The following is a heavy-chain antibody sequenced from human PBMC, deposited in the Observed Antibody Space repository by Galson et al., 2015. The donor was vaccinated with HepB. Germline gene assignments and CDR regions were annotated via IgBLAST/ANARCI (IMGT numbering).Heavy chain of an antibody. Sequence: PVKVSCKASGYTFTGYYMHWVRQAPGQGLEWMGWTNPNSGGTNYAQKFQGRVTMTRDTSISTAYMELSRLRSDDTAVYYCARGAYSGSYFHYYYYMDVWGKGTTVTVSS. CDR1: GYTFTGYY. D-gene: IGHD1-26*01. CDR2: TNPNSGGT. J-gene: IGHJ6*03. V-gene: IGHV1-2*02. CDR3: ARGAYSGSYFHYYYYMDV.